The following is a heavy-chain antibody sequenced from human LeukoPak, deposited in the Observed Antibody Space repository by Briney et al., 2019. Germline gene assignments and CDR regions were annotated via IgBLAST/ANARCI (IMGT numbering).Heavy chain of an antibody. Sequence: PSETLSLTCAVYGGSFSGYYWSWIRQPPGKGLEWIGEINHSGSTNYNPSLKSRVTISVDTSKNQFSLKLSSVTAADTAVYYCARVRGVPAAIPWGDHLVDCWGQGTLVTVSS. CDR2: INHSGST. CDR1: GGSFSGYY. J-gene: IGHJ4*02. CDR3: ARVRGVPAAIPWGDHLVDC. V-gene: IGHV4-34*01. D-gene: IGHD2-2*02.